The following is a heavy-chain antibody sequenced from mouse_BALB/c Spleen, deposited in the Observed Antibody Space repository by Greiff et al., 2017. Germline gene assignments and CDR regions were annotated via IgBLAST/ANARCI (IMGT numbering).Heavy chain of an antibody. V-gene: IGHV3-2*02. CDR2: ISYSGST. CDR1: GYSITSDYV. J-gene: IGHJ3*01. CDR3: ASRYGYDS. D-gene: IGHD2-2*01. Sequence: EVQLQQSGPGLVKPSQSLSLTCTVSGYSITSDYVWNWIRQLPGIILEWMGYISYSGSTSYNPTLKSQISITRDTSKNQFFLQLNSVTTEDTATYYCASRYGYDSWGQGTLVTVSA.